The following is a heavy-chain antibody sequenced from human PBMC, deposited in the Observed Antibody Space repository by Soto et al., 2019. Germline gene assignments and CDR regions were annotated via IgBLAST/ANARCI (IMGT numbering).Heavy chain of an antibody. CDR2: INPKTGDT. Sequence: ASVKVSCKASGYTCVAYYVFGVLQAPLHWLEWMGCINPKTGDTNYAQNFQGRVTVTRDTSITTAYMELSRLTSDDTALYYCARQLAYCGGDCYTEPIDYWGQGTPVTVSS. CDR1: GYTCVAYY. V-gene: IGHV1-2*02. J-gene: IGHJ4*02. CDR3: ARQLAYCGGDCYTEPIDY. D-gene: IGHD2-21*02.